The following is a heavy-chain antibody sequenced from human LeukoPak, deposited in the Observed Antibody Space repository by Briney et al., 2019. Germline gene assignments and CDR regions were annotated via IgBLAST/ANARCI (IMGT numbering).Heavy chain of an antibody. D-gene: IGHD3-22*01. V-gene: IGHV4-39*07. CDR2: IYYSGST. CDR1: GGSISSSSYY. Sequence: SETLSLTCTVSGGSISSSSYYWGWIRQPPGKGLEWIGSIYYSGSTYYNPSLKSRVTISLDTSQNQFSLKLNSVTAADTAMYYCARATADSSGSYLALYNWFDPWGQGTLVTVSS. J-gene: IGHJ5*02. CDR3: ARATADSSGSYLALYNWFDP.